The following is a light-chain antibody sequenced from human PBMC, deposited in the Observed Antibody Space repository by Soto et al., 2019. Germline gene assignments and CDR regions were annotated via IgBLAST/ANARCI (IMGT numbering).Light chain of an antibody. V-gene: IGKV4-1*01. Sequence: DIVMTQSPDSLAVSLGERATINCRSSQSVLYSSSNKNYLAWYQQKPGQPPKLLIYWASTRESGVPDRFSGSGSGIDFTHTSSRLQAEDVAVYYCQQYCSSPWTFGQGTKVEIK. CDR1: QSVLYSSSNKNY. CDR3: QQYCSSPWT. CDR2: WAS. J-gene: IGKJ1*01.